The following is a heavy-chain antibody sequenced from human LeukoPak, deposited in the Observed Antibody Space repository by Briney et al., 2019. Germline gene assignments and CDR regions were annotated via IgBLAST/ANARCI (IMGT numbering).Heavy chain of an antibody. J-gene: IGHJ4*02. CDR1: GYTLTELS. V-gene: IGHV1-24*01. Sequence: ASVKVSCKVSGYTLTELSMHWVRQAPGKWLEWMGGFDPEDGETIYAQKFQGRVTMTEDTSTDTAYMELSSLRSEDTAVYYCAILPAVAAIPYYFDYWGQGTLVTVSS. CDR2: FDPEDGET. D-gene: IGHD2-2*02. CDR3: AILPAVAAIPYYFDY.